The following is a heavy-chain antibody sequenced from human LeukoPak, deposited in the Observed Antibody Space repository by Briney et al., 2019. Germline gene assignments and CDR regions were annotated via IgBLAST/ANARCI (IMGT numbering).Heavy chain of an antibody. CDR3: ASHSYGYNH. CDR1: GIIMTSYW. V-gene: IGHV3-7*01. Sequence: GGSLRLSCAASGIIMTSYWMSWVRQTPGKGLEWVANIKQDGSEKNYVDSVKGRFTIFRDNARNSLYLQMNSLRAEDTAVYYCASHSYGYNHWGQGTLVIVSS. CDR2: IKQDGSEK. J-gene: IGHJ5*02. D-gene: IGHD3-16*01.